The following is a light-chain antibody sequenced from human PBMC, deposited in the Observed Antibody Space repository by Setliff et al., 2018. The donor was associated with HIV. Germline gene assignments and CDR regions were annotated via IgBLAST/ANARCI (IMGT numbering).Light chain of an antibody. CDR2: GAS. V-gene: IGKV3-15*01. J-gene: IGKJ1*01. Sequence: EVIMTQSPDILSVSPGERATLSCRTSHGVGPHLAWYQQKPGQAPGLLIYGASIRATGIPGRFSGSGSVTEFTLTISNLQSEDVGIYFCQQYDVWPRTFGQGTKVDIK. CDR1: HGVGPH. CDR3: QQYDVWPRT.